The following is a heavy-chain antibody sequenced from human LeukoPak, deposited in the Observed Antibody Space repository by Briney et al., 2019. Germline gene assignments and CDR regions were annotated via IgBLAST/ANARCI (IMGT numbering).Heavy chain of an antibody. V-gene: IGHV3-23*01. CDR2: ISGGGGGT. Sequence: PGGSLRLSCAASGFSFSNYAMTWVRQAPGKGLESVSGISGGGGGTYYADSVKGRFTISRDNSKNTLYLQMNSLRAEDTAVYYCAKRKGGDYVSNYYYAMDVWGKGTTVTVSP. CDR1: GFSFSNYA. CDR3: AKRKGGDYVSNYYYAMDV. D-gene: IGHD4-17*01. J-gene: IGHJ6*04.